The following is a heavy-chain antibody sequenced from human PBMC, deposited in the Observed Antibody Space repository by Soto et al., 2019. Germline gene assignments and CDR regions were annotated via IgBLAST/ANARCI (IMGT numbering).Heavy chain of an antibody. D-gene: IGHD3-10*01. J-gene: IGHJ6*02. V-gene: IGHV3-23*01. CDR1: GFTFSRYA. CDR3: AKDGKMRTKVWFPAGYGMDV. Sequence: LRLSCAASGFTFSRYAMNWVRQAPGRGLQWISGISVSGDNTSYVESVRGRFTVYRDNSKNTLYLQMNNLRAEDTALYYCAKDGKMRTKVWFPAGYGMDVWGQGTTVTVSS. CDR2: ISVSGDNT.